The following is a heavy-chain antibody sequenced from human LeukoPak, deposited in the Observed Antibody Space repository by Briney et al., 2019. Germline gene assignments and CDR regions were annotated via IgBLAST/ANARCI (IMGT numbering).Heavy chain of an antibody. CDR1: GGSFSGYY. CDR2: INHRGST. V-gene: IGHV4-34*01. D-gene: IGHD3-16*01. Sequence: SETLSLTCAVYGGSFSGYYWSWIRQPPGKGLEWIGEINHRGSTNYNPSLKSRVTISVDTSKNQFSLKLSSVTAADTAVYYCARGLDYGSWGQGTLVTVSS. CDR3: ARGLDYGS. J-gene: IGHJ4*02.